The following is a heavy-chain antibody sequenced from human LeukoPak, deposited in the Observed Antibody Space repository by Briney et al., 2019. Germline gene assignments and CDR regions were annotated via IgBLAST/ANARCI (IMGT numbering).Heavy chain of an antibody. CDR3: AKKTPGNYAYDY. CDR1: GFTFYRSS. CDR2: SGTDGDP. J-gene: IGHJ4*02. Sequence: GGSLILSCAASGFTFYRSSMNWVRQAPGEGLEWFSASGTDGDPYYADSVQGRFTISRDNSKNTLYLQMTSLRAEDTAVYYCAKKTPGNYAYDYWGQGTLVTVSP. D-gene: IGHD3-22*01. V-gene: IGHV3-23*01.